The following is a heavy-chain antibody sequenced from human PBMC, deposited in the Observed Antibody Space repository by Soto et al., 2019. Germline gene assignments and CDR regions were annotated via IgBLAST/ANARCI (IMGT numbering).Heavy chain of an antibody. CDR2: ISSNGGST. CDR1: GFTFSSYA. V-gene: IGHV3-64D*06. CDR3: VKGPSVATKKYFDY. D-gene: IGHD5-12*01. J-gene: IGHJ4*02. Sequence: PGGSLRLSCAASGFTFSSYAMSWVRQAPGKGLEYVSAISSNGGSTYYADSVKGRFTISRDNSKNTLYLQMSSLRAEDTAVYYCVKGPSVATKKYFDYWGQGTLVTVSS.